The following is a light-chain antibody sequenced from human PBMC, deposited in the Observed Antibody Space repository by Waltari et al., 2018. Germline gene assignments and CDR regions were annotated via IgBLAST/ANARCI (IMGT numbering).Light chain of an antibody. CDR3: QQYNNWLYT. Sequence: EMVMTQSPAPLSVSPGERAALSCRATQSVSSNLAWYQQKPGQAPSLLIYGASTSASGIPARCSGSGSGTEFTLTISSMQSEDFAVYYCQQYNNWLYTFGQGTKLEIK. CDR1: QSVSSN. J-gene: IGKJ2*01. CDR2: GAS. V-gene: IGKV3-15*01.